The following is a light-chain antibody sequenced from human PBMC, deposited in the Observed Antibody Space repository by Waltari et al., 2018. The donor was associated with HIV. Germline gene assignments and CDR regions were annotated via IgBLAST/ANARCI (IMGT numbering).Light chain of an antibody. CDR1: RTNIGAGHD. Sequence: GQRVTISCTGSRTNIGAGHDVHWYQQLPGTAPKLLIYSNIIRPSGVPDRFSASKSGTSASLAITGLRPEDEADYYCQSYDTSLSVNYVFGTGTKVTVL. CDR2: SNI. CDR3: QSYDTSLSVNYV. J-gene: IGLJ1*01. V-gene: IGLV1-40*01.